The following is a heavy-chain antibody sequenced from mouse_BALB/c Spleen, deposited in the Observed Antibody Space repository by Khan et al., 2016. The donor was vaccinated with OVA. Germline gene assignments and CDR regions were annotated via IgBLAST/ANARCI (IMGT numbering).Heavy chain of an antibody. CDR2: LSYSGFT. D-gene: IGHD1-1*01. CDR3: ARGNYYGYYFDY. J-gene: IGHJ2*01. Sequence: VQLKQSGPGLVKPSQSLSLTCTVTGYSITSGYAWNWIRQFPGNKLEWMGYLSYSGFTSYTPSFKIRISITRDTSKNQFFLQFNSVTTEDTATYYCARGNYYGYYFDYWGQGTTLTVSS. CDR1: GYSITSGYA. V-gene: IGHV3-2*02.